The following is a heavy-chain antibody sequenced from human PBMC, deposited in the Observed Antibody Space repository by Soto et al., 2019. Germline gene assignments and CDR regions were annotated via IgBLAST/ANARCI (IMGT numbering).Heavy chain of an antibody. CDR3: ARGRPQGYYFALDV. Sequence: SETLSLTCAVSGGSITSGGYPWSWVRQRPGVGLEWIGNIYYSGATCYSPSLRSRLSISFDTSMRHFSLKLTSVNAADTAVYYCARGRPQGYYFALDVWGQGTTVTVS. CDR1: GGSITSGGYP. V-gene: IGHV4-31*11. CDR2: IYYSGAT. J-gene: IGHJ6*02.